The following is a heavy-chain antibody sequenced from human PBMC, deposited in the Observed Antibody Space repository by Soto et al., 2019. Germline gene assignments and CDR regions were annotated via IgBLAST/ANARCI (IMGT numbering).Heavy chain of an antibody. CDR3: ARTKYYFDSTAYIFDC. Sequence: SEPLSFTCTISGGSISSGDYWSWIRQPPGKDLEWIGYIYHSGGTYYNPSLKSRVTMSVDTSQNQFSLKLSSVTAADTAVYYCARTKYYFDSTAYIFDCWGQGALVTVSS. J-gene: IGHJ4*02. V-gene: IGHV4-30-4*01. CDR2: IYHSGGT. CDR1: GGSISSGDY. D-gene: IGHD3-22*01.